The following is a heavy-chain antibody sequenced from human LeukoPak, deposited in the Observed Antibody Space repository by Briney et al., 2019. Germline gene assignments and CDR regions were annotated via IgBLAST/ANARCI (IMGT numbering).Heavy chain of an antibody. CDR2: IVVGSGNT. CDR1: GFTFTSSA. CDR3: AAVRASGRAFDI. J-gene: IGHJ3*02. V-gene: IGHV1-58*02. D-gene: IGHD6-25*01. Sequence: SVKVSCKASGFTFTSSAMQWVRQARGQRLEWIGWIVVGSGNTNYAQKFQERVTITRDMSTSTAYMELSSLRSEDTAVYYCAAVRASGRAFDIRGQGTMVTVSS.